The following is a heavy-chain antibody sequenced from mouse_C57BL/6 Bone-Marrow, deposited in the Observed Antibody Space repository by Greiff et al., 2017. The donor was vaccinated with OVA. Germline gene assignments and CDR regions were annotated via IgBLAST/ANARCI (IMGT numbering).Heavy chain of an antibody. V-gene: IGHV1-81*01. D-gene: IGHD1-1*01. CDR2: IYPRSGNT. J-gene: IGHJ2*01. CDR1: GYTFTSYG. CDR3: ARMKYYGSLDY. Sequence: VNVVESGAELARPGASVKLSCKASGYTFTSYGISWVKQRTGQGLEWIGEIYPRSGNTYYNEKFKGKATLTADKSSSTAYMELRSLTSEDSAVYFCARMKYYGSLDYWGQGTTLTVSS.